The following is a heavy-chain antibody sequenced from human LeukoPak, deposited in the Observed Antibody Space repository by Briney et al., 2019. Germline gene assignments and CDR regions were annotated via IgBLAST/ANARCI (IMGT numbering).Heavy chain of an antibody. J-gene: IGHJ5*02. CDR1: GYTFTSYG. CDR2: TSAYNGNT. D-gene: IGHD6-13*01. CDR3: ARDVEQLVGGNWFDP. V-gene: IGHV1-18*01. Sequence: ASVKVSCKASGYTFTSYGISWVRQAPGQGLEWMGWTSAYNGNTNYAQKLQGRVTMTTDASTSTAYMELRSLRSDDTAVYYCARDVEQLVGGNWFDPWGQGTLVTVSS.